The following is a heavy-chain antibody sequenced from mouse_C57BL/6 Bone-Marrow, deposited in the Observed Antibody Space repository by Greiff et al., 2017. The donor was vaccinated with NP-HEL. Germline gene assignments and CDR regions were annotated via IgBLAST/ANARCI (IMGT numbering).Heavy chain of an antibody. CDR3: IRQLRLQAY. J-gene: IGHJ3*01. V-gene: IGHV14-4*01. CDR1: GFNIKDDY. CDR2: IDPENGDT. D-gene: IGHD3-2*02. Sequence: VQLQQSGAELVRPGASVKLSCTASGFNIKDDYMHWVKQRPEQGLEWIGWIDPENGDTEYASKFQGKATITADTSSNTAYLQLSSLTSEDTAVYYCIRQLRLQAYWGQGTLVTVSA.